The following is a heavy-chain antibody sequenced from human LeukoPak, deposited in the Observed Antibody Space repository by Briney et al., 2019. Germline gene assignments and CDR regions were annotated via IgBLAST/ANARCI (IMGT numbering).Heavy chain of an antibody. V-gene: IGHV4-39*07. D-gene: IGHD2-21*02. Sequence: SSETLSLTCTVSGGSISSSSYYWGWIRQPPGKGLEWIGSIYYSGSTYYNPSLKSRVTISVDTSKNQFSLKLSSVTAADTAVYYCARNPDCGGDCYAFDIWGQGTMVTVSS. CDR3: ARNPDCGGDCYAFDI. CDR2: IYYSGST. J-gene: IGHJ3*02. CDR1: GGSISSSSYY.